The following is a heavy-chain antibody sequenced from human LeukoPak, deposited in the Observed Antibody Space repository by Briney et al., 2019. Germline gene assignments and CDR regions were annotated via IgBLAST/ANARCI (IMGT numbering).Heavy chain of an antibody. V-gene: IGHV3-64*01. CDR3: ARGRTAVEDYFDF. D-gene: IGHD1/OR15-1a*01. CDR2: ITRNGDRK. CDR1: GFTFSSYP. Sequence: GGPLRLSCAASGFTFSSYPMHWVRQAPGQGLEYVSAITRNGDRKYYANSVKGRFIISRDNSKSTLHLQMGSLRAEDMAVYYCARGRTAVEDYFDFWGQGALVTVSS. J-gene: IGHJ4*02.